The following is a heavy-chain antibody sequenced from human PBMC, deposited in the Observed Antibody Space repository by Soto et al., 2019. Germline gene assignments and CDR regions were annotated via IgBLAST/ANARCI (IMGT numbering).Heavy chain of an antibody. J-gene: IGHJ4*02. CDR2: IIPIFGTA. D-gene: IGHD2-2*01. CDR3: ASLHCISTSCYGHFDY. Sequence: QVQLVQSVAEVKKPGSSVKVSCKASGGTFSSYAISWVRQAPGQGLEWMGGIIPIFGTANYAQQFQGRVTITADESTSTSYMELSSLRSEDTAVYYCASLHCISTSCYGHFDYWGQGTLVTVSS. V-gene: IGHV1-69*12. CDR1: GGTFSSYA.